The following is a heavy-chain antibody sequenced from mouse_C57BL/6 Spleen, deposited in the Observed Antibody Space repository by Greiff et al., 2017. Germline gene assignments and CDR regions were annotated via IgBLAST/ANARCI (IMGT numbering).Heavy chain of an antibody. D-gene: IGHD2-1*01. Sequence: DVQLVESGPGLVKPSQSLSLTCSVTGYSITSGYYWNWIRQFPGNKLEWMGYISYDGSNNYNPSLKNRISITRDTSKNQFFLKLNSVTTEDTATYYCASLPGAMDYWGQGTSVTVSS. CDR1: GYSITSGYY. J-gene: IGHJ4*01. CDR3: ASLPGAMDY. CDR2: ISYDGSN. V-gene: IGHV3-6*01.